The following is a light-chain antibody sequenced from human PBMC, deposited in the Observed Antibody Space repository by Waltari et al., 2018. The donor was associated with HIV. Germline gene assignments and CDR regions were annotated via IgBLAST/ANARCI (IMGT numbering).Light chain of an antibody. J-gene: IGLJ2*01. V-gene: IGLV3-1*01. CDR3: QAWDSSTGV. Sequence: SFELTQPPSLSVSPGQTASISCSGDKLGDHYVCWYPQKPGQSPVLVIYQDSKRPSGIPERLSGSNSGNTATLTISGTQAMDEADYYCQAWDSSTGVFGGGTKLTVL. CDR1: KLGDHY. CDR2: QDS.